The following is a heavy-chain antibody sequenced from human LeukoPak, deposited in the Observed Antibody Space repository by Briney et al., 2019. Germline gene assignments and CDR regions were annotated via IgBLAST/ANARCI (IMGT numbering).Heavy chain of an antibody. CDR1: GFTFSSYW. V-gene: IGHV3-7*01. D-gene: IGHD6-13*01. Sequence: GGSLRLSCAASGFTFSSYWMSWVRQAPGKGLEWVANIKQDGSEKYYVDFVKGRFTISRDNAKNTLYLQMNSLRAEDTAVYYCAREWQLVQEAHFDYWGQGTLVTVSS. CDR3: AREWQLVQEAHFDY. J-gene: IGHJ4*02. CDR2: IKQDGSEK.